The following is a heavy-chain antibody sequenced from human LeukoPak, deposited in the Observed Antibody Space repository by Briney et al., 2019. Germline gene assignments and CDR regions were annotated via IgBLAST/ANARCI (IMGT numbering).Heavy chain of an antibody. Sequence: GASVKVSCKASGYTFTSYGISWVRQAPGQRLEWMGLISAYGGNTNFAQKLQGRVTMTTDTSTSTAYMELRSLRSDDTAVYFCARGADTGSYGSLVYFDYWGQGTLVTVSS. V-gene: IGHV1-18*01. CDR1: GYTFTSYG. J-gene: IGHJ4*02. CDR2: ISAYGGNT. D-gene: IGHD3-16*01. CDR3: ARGADTGSYGSLVYFDY.